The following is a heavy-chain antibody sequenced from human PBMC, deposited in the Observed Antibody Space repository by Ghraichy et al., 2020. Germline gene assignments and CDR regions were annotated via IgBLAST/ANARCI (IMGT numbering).Heavy chain of an antibody. CDR2: IYYSGST. Sequence: SETLSLTCTVSGGSISSYYWSWIRQPPGKGLEWIGYIYYSGSTNYNPSLKSRVTISVDTSKNQFSLKLSSVTAADTAVYYCVRGSAAAGYYYYYMDVWGKGTTVTVSS. V-gene: IGHV4-59*01. CDR1: GGSISSYY. D-gene: IGHD6-13*01. J-gene: IGHJ6*03. CDR3: VRGSAAAGYYYYYMDV.